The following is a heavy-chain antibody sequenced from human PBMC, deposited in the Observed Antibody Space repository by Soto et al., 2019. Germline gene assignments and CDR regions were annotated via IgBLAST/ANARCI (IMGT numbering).Heavy chain of an antibody. D-gene: IGHD1-1*01. J-gene: IGHJ6*02. CDR1: GFTFSSYG. V-gene: IGHV3-30*18. Sequence: GGSLRLSCAASGFTFSSYGMHWVRQAPGKGLEWVAVISYDGSNKYYADSVKGRFTISRDNSKNTLYLQMNSLRAEDTAVYYCAKVRNENYYYYGMDVWGQGTTVTVSS. CDR2: ISYDGSNK. CDR3: AKVRNENYYYYGMDV.